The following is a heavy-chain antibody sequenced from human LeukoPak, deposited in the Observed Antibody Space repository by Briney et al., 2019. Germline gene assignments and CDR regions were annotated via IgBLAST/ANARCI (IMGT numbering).Heavy chain of an antibody. D-gene: IGHD5-12*01. CDR3: ARDSGYSGYDH. CDR2: ISSSGSTI. J-gene: IGHJ4*02. CDR1: GFTFSSYE. V-gene: IGHV3-48*03. Sequence: GGSLRLSCAASGFTFSSYEMNWVRQAPGKGLEWVSYISSSGSTIYYADSVKGRFTISRDNAKNSLYLQMNSLRAEDTAVYYCARDSGYSGYDHWGQGTLVTVSS.